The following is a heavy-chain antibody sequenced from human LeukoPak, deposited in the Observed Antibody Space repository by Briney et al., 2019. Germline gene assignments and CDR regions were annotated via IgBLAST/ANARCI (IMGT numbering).Heavy chain of an antibody. CDR1: GYTFTGYY. D-gene: IGHD5/OR15-5a*01. CDR3: ARAVSTSGGDY. Sequence: ASVKVSCKASGYTFTGYYIHWVRQAPGQGLEWMGWINPHSGVTNYAQKFQGGVTMTRDTSITTAYMELSSLRSDDTAVYYCARAVSTSGGDYWGQGTLVTVSS. V-gene: IGHV1-2*02. J-gene: IGHJ4*02. CDR2: INPHSGVT.